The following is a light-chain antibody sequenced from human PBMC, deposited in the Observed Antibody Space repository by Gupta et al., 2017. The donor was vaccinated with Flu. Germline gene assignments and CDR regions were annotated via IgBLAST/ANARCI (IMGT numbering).Light chain of an antibody. J-gene: IGKJ1*01. CDR1: QGLVYSDENTY. CDR3: MQGAHWPRA. V-gene: IGKV2-30*01. CDR2: QVS. Sequence: VTLGQPASIPCRSSQGLVYSDENTYLHWFQQRPGQSPRRLIYQVSYRDSGVPDRFSGSGSGTDFTLKISRVEAEDVGIYFCMQGAHWPRAFGQGTTVEIK.